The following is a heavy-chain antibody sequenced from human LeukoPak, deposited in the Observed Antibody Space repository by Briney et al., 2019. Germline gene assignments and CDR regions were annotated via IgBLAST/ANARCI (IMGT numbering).Heavy chain of an antibody. J-gene: IGHJ6*03. V-gene: IGHV5-51*01. CDR1: GYSFTSYW. CDR2: IYPGDSDT. Sequence: GESLKISCKGSGYSFTSYWIGWVRQMPGKGLEWMGIIYPGDSDTRYSPSFQGQVTISADKSISTAYLQWSSLKASDTAMYYCARTYYYDSSGYLGRDYYYYTDVWGKGTTVTVSS. CDR3: ARTYYYDSSGYLGRDYYYYTDV. D-gene: IGHD3-22*01.